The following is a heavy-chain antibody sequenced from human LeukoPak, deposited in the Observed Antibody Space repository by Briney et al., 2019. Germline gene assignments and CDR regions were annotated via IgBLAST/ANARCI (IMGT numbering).Heavy chain of an antibody. D-gene: IGHD2-8*01. J-gene: IGHJ4*02. V-gene: IGHV3-30*02. CDR2: IWYDGSNR. CDR3: AKDPLGFCTRATCRYLDS. Sequence: PGGSLRLSCAASGFTFSNYGMHWLRQAPGKGLEWVAFIWYDGSNRYYADSVKGRFTISRDNSENTLFLQMSSLRTEDTAVYYCAKDPLGFCTRATCRYLDSWGQGTLVTVSS. CDR1: GFTFSNYG.